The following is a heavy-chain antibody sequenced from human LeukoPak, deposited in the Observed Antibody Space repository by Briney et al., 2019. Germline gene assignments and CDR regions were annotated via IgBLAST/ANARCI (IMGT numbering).Heavy chain of an antibody. D-gene: IGHD3-22*01. J-gene: IGHJ4*02. Sequence: GGSLRLSCAASGFTFSSYWMSWVRQAPGEGLEWVANIKQDGSEKYYVDSVKGRFTISRDNAKNSLYLQMNSLRAEDTAVYFCAKSVITMIGVNPDYWGQGTLVTVSS. V-gene: IGHV3-7*03. CDR2: IKQDGSEK. CDR1: GFTFSSYW. CDR3: AKSVITMIGVNPDY.